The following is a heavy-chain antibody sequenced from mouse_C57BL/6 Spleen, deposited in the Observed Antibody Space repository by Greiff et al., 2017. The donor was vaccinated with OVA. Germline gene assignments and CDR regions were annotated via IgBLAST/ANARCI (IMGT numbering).Heavy chain of an antibody. J-gene: IGHJ4*01. D-gene: IGHD1-1*01. V-gene: IGHV1-77*01. CDR3: ARWITTVEDAMDY. Sequence: VQLQQSGAELVKPGASVKISCKASGYTFTDYYINWVKPRPGQGLEWIGKIGPGSGSTYYNEKFKGKATLTADKSSSTAYMQLSSLTSEDSAVYFCARWITTVEDAMDYWGQGTSVTVSS. CDR2: IGPGSGST. CDR1: GYTFTDYY.